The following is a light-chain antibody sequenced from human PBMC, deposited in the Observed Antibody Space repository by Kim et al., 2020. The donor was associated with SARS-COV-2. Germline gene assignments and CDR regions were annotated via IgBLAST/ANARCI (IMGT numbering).Light chain of an antibody. V-gene: IGKV1-5*03. CDR3: QHYIRFPYT. J-gene: IGKJ2*01. Sequence: DIQMTQSPSTLPASVGDRVTITCRASQTISTWLAWYQQKPGKAPKLLLYLASTLESGVPSRFSGSGSGTEFTLTIDSLQPDDFATYYCQHYIRFPYTFGQGTKLEI. CDR1: QTISTW. CDR2: LAS.